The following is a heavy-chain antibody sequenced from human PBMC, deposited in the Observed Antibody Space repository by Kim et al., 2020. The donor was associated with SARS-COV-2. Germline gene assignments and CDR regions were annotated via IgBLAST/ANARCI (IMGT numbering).Heavy chain of an antibody. D-gene: IGHD3-10*01. J-gene: IGHJ4*02. CDR2: R. V-gene: IGHV3-7*01. Sequence: RYYVDSVNGRFTISRDNAKNSLYLQMNSLRPEDTAVYYCAREPFASPWDYWGQRTLVTVSS. CDR3: AREPFASPWDY.